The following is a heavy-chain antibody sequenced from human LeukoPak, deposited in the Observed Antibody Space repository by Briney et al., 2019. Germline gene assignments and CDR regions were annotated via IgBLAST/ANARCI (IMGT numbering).Heavy chain of an antibody. V-gene: IGHV3-23*01. D-gene: IGHD1-26*01. J-gene: IGHJ4*02. Sequence: GGSLRLSCAASGFTFSHYGMSWVRQAPGKGLEWVSAISGSGYSTYYADSVKGRFTISRDNSKNTLYLQMNSLRAEDTAVYYCASEHSGNYYRPFDYWGQGTLVTVSS. CDR3: ASEHSGNYYRPFDY. CDR2: ISGSGYST. CDR1: GFTFSHYG.